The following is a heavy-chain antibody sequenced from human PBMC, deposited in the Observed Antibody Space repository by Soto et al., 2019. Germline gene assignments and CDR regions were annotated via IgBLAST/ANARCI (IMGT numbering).Heavy chain of an antibody. CDR2: ISGSSDTI. CDR3: ARGFDLQYGMDV. Sequence: PGGSLRLSCVASGLYLSTYSLNWVRQAPRKGLEWVSYISGSSDTIYYADSVEGRFTISRDNAKNSLYLQMNSLRDDDTAVYFCARGFDLQYGMDVWGQGTTVTVSS. J-gene: IGHJ6*02. V-gene: IGHV3-48*02. D-gene: IGHD3-10*01. CDR1: GLYLSTYS.